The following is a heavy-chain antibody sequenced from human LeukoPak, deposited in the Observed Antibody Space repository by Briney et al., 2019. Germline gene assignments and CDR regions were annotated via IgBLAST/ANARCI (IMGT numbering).Heavy chain of an antibody. Sequence: PGGSLRLSCVASGFTFRNYEMNWVRQAPGKGLEWVAFIRYDGSNKYYADSVKGRFTISRDNSKSTLYLQMSSLRVEDTAVYYCATLPYYYDSSGSYYFDYWGQGTLVTVSS. D-gene: IGHD3-22*01. J-gene: IGHJ4*02. CDR2: IRYDGSNK. V-gene: IGHV3-30*02. CDR3: ATLPYYYDSSGSYYFDY. CDR1: GFTFRNYE.